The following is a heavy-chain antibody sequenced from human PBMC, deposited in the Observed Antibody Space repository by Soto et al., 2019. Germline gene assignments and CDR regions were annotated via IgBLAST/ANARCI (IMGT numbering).Heavy chain of an antibody. J-gene: IGHJ6*02. CDR1: GYSFTSYW. CDR2: IDPSDSYT. Sequence: GESLKISCNGSGYSFTSYWISWVRQMPGKGLEWMGRIDPSDSYTNYSPSFQGHVTISADKSISTAYLQWSSLKASDTAMYYCARHKRITGTPGYYYYGMDVWGQGTTVTVSS. D-gene: IGHD1-7*01. V-gene: IGHV5-10-1*01. CDR3: ARHKRITGTPGYYYYGMDV.